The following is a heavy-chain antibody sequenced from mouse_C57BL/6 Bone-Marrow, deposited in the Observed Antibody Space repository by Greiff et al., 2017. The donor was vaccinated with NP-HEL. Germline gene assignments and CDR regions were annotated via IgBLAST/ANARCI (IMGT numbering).Heavy chain of an antibody. Sequence: VQLQQSGAELVRPGTSVKMSCKASGYTFTNYWIGWAKQRPGHGLEWIGDIYPGGGYTNYNEKFKSKATLTVDKSSSTAYMQLSSLTSEDSAVYYCGRLLLYWGQGTTLTVSS. CDR1: GYTFTNYW. CDR3: GRLLLY. V-gene: IGHV1-63*01. CDR2: IYPGGGYT. D-gene: IGHD1-1*01. J-gene: IGHJ2*01.